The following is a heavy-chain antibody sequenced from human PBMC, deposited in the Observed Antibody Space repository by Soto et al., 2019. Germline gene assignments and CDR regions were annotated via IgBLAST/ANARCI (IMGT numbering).Heavy chain of an antibody. V-gene: IGHV3-30-3*01. CDR2: ISYDGSNK. J-gene: IGHJ6*02. CDR1: GFTFSSYA. CDR3: ARDGTDIVVVTAIAFRYYGMDV. Sequence: QVQLVESGGGVVQPGRSLRLSCAASGFTFSSYAMHWVRQAPGKGLEWVAVISYDGSNKYYADSVKGRCTISRDNSKNTLYLHMNSLRAEYTAVYYCARDGTDIVVVTAIAFRYYGMDVWGQGTTVTVSS. D-gene: IGHD2-21*02.